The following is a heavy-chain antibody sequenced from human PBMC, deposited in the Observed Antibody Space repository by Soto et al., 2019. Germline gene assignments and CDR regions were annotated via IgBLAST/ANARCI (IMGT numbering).Heavy chain of an antibody. CDR2: INAGNGNT. CDR1: GYTFTSYA. D-gene: IGHD6-13*01. Sequence: ASVKVSCKASGYTFTSYAMHWVRQAPGQRLEWMGWINAGNGNTKYSQKFQGRVTITRDTSASTAYMELSSLRSEDTAVYYCATGRRDLRPGIAAAGSDYWGQGTLVTVSS. V-gene: IGHV1-3*01. J-gene: IGHJ4*02. CDR3: ATGRRDLRPGIAAAGSDY.